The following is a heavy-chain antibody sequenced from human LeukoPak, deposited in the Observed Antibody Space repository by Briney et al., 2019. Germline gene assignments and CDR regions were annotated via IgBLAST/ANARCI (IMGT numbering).Heavy chain of an antibody. CDR2: INYGGTT. Sequence: SETLSLTCTVSGGSISSSNYYWIWIPQPPGKELEWIASINYGGTTYDNPSLKSRVTISVGTSKNQFSLRLSPVTAAGTAVYFCARYVVFGSGKYYFDYWGQGSLVTVSS. CDR1: GGSISSSNYY. V-gene: IGHV4-39*01. CDR3: ARYVVFGSGKYYFDY. D-gene: IGHD3-10*01. J-gene: IGHJ4*02.